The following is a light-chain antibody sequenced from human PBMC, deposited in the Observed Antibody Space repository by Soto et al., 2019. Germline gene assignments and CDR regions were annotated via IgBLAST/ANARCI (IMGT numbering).Light chain of an antibody. Sequence: QSVLTQPPSASGTPGQRVTISCSGSGSSIGTNTVNWYRQLPGTAPKLLIYGDNQRPSGVPDRFSGSKSGTSASLAISGLQSEDEAEYYCAALDGTLSNVLSGGGTKVTVL. CDR3: AALDGTLSNVL. CDR1: GSSIGTNT. V-gene: IGLV1-44*01. J-gene: IGLJ2*01. CDR2: GDN.